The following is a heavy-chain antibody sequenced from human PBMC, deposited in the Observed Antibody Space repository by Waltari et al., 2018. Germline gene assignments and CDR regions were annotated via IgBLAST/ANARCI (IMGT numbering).Heavy chain of an antibody. CDR2: IYYTGRT. D-gene: IGHD2-21*02. V-gene: IGHV4-59*01. CDR1: GGSISGFY. Sequence: QVRLQESGPSLLKPSETLSLICTVSGGSISGFYWSWVRQPPGQGLDWFGYIYYTGRTNFNPSLQRRVTMSVDTSKNQFSLKLSSVTAADTAFYYCARGGGGDWEWFDPWGQGTLVTVSS. J-gene: IGHJ5*02. CDR3: ARGGGGDWEWFDP.